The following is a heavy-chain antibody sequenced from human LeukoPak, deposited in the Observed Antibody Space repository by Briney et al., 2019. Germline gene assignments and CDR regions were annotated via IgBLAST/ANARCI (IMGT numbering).Heavy chain of an antibody. CDR2: IYYSGST. V-gene: IGHV4-59*01. D-gene: IGHD3-22*01. CDR3: ARRPSYYYDSSGYPHGAFDI. CDR1: GGSISSYY. Sequence: SETLSLTCTVSGGSISSYYWSWIRQPPGKGLEWIGYIYYSGSTNYNPSLKSRVTISVDTSKNQFSLKLSSVTAADTAVYYCARRPSYYYDSSGYPHGAFDIWGQGTMVTVSS. J-gene: IGHJ3*02.